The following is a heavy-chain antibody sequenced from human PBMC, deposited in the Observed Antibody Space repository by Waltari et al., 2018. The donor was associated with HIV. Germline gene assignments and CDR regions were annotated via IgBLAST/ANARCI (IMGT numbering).Heavy chain of an antibody. Sequence: QVQLQESGPGLVKPSETLSLTCTVSGGSISSYYWSWIRQPPGKGLEWIGYIYYSGRTNYNPSLKRRVTISVDTSKNQFSLKLSSVTAADTAVYYCARLRCIGSTSCYYYGMDVWGQGTTVTVSS. CDR3: ARLRCIGSTSCYYYGMDV. CDR1: GGSISSYY. CDR2: IYYSGRT. V-gene: IGHV4-59*01. J-gene: IGHJ6*02. D-gene: IGHD2-2*01.